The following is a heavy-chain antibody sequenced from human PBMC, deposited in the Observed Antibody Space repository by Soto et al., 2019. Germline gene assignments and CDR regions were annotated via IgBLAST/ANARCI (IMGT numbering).Heavy chain of an antibody. J-gene: IGHJ4*02. CDR3: ARDHGSYDSFDY. CDR2: ISYDGSNK. D-gene: IGHD1-26*01. CDR1: GFTFSSYA. V-gene: IGHV3-30-3*01. Sequence: QVQLVESGGGVVQPGRSLRLSCAASGFTFSSYAMHWVRQAPGKGLEWVAVISYDGSNKYYADSVKDRFTISRDNSKNTLYLQMKSLRAEDTAVYYCARDHGSYDSFDYWGQGTLVTVSS.